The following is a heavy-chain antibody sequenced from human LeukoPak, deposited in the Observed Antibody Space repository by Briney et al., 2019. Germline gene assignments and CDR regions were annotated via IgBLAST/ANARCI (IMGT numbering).Heavy chain of an antibody. Sequence: ASVKVSCQVSGYTLTELSIHWVRQTPAKGLEWMGFVDLEDDETMYAQKFRDRVSMTEDTSTDTMYMELSSLRSEDTAVYYCATVGATGHFDYWGQGTLVTVSS. D-gene: IGHD1-26*01. CDR2: VDLEDDET. V-gene: IGHV1-24*01. CDR3: ATVGATGHFDY. CDR1: GYTLTELS. J-gene: IGHJ4*02.